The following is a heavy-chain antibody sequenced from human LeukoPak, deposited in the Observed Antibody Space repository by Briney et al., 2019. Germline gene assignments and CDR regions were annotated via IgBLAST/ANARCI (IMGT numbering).Heavy chain of an antibody. CDR3: ARRNGQDIVATFRRRYYFDY. CDR1: GGSISNGSYY. Sequence: PSETLSLTCTVSGGSISNGSYYWSWIRQPAGKGLEWIGHIDTSGRTNHNPSLKSRVTISINTSKNQFSLKLSSVTAADTAVYYCARRNGQDIVATFRRRYYFDYWGQGTLVTVSS. CDR2: IDTSGRT. J-gene: IGHJ4*02. D-gene: IGHD5-12*01. V-gene: IGHV4-61*09.